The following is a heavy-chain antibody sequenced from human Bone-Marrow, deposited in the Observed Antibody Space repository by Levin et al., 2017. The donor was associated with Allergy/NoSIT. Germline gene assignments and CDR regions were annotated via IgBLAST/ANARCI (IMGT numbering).Heavy chain of an antibody. D-gene: IGHD5-18*01. Sequence: PSETLSLTCAVYGGSFSGYYWSWIRQPPGKGLEWIGEINHSGSTNYNPSLKSRVTISVDTSKNQFSLKLSSVTAADTAVYYCARGRRCSYGYYYYYYYMDVWGKGTTVTVSS. V-gene: IGHV4-34*01. CDR3: ARGRRCSYGYYYYYYYMDV. CDR1: GGSFSGYY. J-gene: IGHJ6*03. CDR2: INHSGST.